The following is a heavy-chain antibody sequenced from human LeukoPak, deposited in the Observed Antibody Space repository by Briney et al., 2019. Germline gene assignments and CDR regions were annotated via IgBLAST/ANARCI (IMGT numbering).Heavy chain of an antibody. CDR1: GFNFSSYW. CDR2: INSEGSST. Sequence: PGGSLRLSYVASGFNFSSYWMHWLRQAPGKGLVWVSRINSEGSSTTYADSVKGRFTFSRDNAKNTLYLQMNSLRAEDTAVYYCARAYCGGDCYSRAMDYWGQGTLVTVSS. J-gene: IGHJ4*02. D-gene: IGHD2-21*02. CDR3: ARAYCGGDCYSRAMDY. V-gene: IGHV3-74*03.